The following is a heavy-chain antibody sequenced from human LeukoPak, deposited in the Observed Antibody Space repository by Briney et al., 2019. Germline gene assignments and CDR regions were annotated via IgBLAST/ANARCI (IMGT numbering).Heavy chain of an antibody. D-gene: IGHD3-10*01. CDR3: AREGLNMVRGVIPKEAWGWFDP. CDR2: IYSSGST. Sequence: SETLSLTCTVSGGSISSGSYYWNWIRQPAGKGLEWIGRIYSSGSTNYNPSLKSRVTISVDTSKNQFSLKLSSVPAADTAVYYCAREGLNMVRGVIPKEAWGWFDPWGQGTLVTVSS. J-gene: IGHJ5*02. V-gene: IGHV4-61*02. CDR1: GGSISSGSYY.